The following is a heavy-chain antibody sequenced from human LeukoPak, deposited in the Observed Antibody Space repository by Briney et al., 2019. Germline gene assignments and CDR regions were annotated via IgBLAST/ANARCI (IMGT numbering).Heavy chain of an antibody. CDR2: IIPILGIA. J-gene: IGHJ3*02. V-gene: IGHV1-69*02. CDR3: ASPYDFWSGSEFKDAFDI. Sequence: SVKVSCKASGGTFSSYTISWVRQAPGQGLEWVGRIIPILGIANYAQKSQGRVTITADKSTSTAYMELSSLRSEDTAVYYCASPYDFWSGSEFKDAFDIWGQGTMVTVSS. D-gene: IGHD3-3*01. CDR1: GGTFSSYT.